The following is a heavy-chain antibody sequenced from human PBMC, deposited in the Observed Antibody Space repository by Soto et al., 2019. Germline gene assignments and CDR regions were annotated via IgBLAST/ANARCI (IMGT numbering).Heavy chain of an antibody. Sequence: PSETLSLTCAVHGGSFSGYYWSWIRQPPGKGLEWIGEINHSGSTNYNPSLKSRVTISVDTSKNQFSLKLSSVTAADTAVYYCARATFSSAAGTVRMGKTNWFDPWGQGTLVTVSS. V-gene: IGHV4-34*01. CDR2: INHSGST. D-gene: IGHD6-13*01. CDR3: ARATFSSAAGTVRMGKTNWFDP. CDR1: GGSFSGYY. J-gene: IGHJ5*02.